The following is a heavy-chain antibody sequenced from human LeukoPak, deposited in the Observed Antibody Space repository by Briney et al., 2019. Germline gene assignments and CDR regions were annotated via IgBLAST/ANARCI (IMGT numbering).Heavy chain of an antibody. V-gene: IGHV4-31*03. Sequence: SETLSLTCTVSGGSISSGGYYWSWIRQHPGKGLEWIGYIYDSGSTYYNPSLKSRVTISVDTSKNQFSLKLSSVTAADTAVYYCAREAGGYDYVWGSYRLNWFDPWDQGTLVTVSS. CDR2: IYDSGST. D-gene: IGHD3-16*02. J-gene: IGHJ5*02. CDR1: GGSISSGGYY. CDR3: AREAGGYDYVWGSYRLNWFDP.